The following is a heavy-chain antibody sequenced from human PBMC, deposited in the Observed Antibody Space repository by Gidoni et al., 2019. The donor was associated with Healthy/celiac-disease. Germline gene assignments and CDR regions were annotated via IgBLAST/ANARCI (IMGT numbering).Heavy chain of an antibody. CDR2: NNHSGST. J-gene: IGHJ2*01. Sequence: QVQLQQWGACLLMPSETPFLTCAVYGVSLSGYYWRWIRQPTGKGLEWIGENNHSGSTNSHPSLKSRVTISVDTAKNQFYLKLSSVTAAETAVYYCARSRGDYWDWYFDLWGRGTLVNVSS. D-gene: IGHD4-17*01. CDR3: ARSRGDYWDWYFDL. CDR1: GVSLSGYY. V-gene: IGHV4-34*01.